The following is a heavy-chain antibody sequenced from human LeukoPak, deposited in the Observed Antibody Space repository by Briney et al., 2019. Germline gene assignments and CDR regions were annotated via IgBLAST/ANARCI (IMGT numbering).Heavy chain of an antibody. D-gene: IGHD3-22*01. CDR1: GYTLTSYD. Sequence: ASVKVSCKASGYTLTSYDINWVRQATGQGLEWMGWMNPNSGNTGYAQKFQGRVTMTRNTSISTAYMELSSLRAEDTAVYYCAKSDDSGYHGDDYWGQGTLVTVSS. CDR2: MNPNSGNT. V-gene: IGHV1-8*01. CDR3: AKSDDSGYHGDDY. J-gene: IGHJ4*02.